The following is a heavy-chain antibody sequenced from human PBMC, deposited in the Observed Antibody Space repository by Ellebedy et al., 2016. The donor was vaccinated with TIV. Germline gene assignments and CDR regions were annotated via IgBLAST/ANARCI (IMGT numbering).Heavy chain of an antibody. V-gene: IGHV3-7*03. Sequence: PGGSLRLSCAASGFTFSTYWMHWVRQAPGKGLEWVAYIKQDGSEMDYVDSVKGRFTISRDNTKNSLYLQMNSLRAEDTALYYCVKGHGDSRTYWGQGTLVTVSS. J-gene: IGHJ4*02. CDR1: GFTFSTYW. CDR2: IKQDGSEM. D-gene: IGHD2-21*01. CDR3: VKGHGDSRTY.